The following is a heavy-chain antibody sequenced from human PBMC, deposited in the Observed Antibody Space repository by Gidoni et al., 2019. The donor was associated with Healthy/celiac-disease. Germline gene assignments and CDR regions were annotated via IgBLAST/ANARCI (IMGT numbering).Heavy chain of an antibody. J-gene: IGHJ4*02. CDR1: GYTLTSYG. CDR2: ISAYNGNT. CDR3: ARRPGYSSGWGAFDY. V-gene: IGHV1-18*04. Sequence: QVQLVQSGAEVKKPGASVKVPCQASGYTLTSYGISWVRQAPGQGLEWMGWISAYNGNTNYAQKLQGKVTMTTDTTTSTAYMELRSLRSDDTAVYYCARRPGYSSGWGAFDYWGQGTLVTVSS. D-gene: IGHD6-19*01.